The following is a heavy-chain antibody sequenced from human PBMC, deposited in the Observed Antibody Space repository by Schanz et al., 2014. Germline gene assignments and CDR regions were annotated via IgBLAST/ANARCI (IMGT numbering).Heavy chain of an antibody. Sequence: VQLVESGGGLVKPGGSLRLSCAASGFTFSSYAMHWVRQAPGKGLEWVALISNDGSIKYYADSVEGRFTISRDNSKNILYLQMNSLRAEDTAVYYCAKARRKSNCSGGRCFHYSYYGMDVWGQGTTVTVSS. J-gene: IGHJ6*02. CDR2: ISNDGSIK. CDR1: GFTFSSYA. V-gene: IGHV3-30-3*01. D-gene: IGHD2-15*01. CDR3: AKARRKSNCSGGRCFHYSYYGMDV.